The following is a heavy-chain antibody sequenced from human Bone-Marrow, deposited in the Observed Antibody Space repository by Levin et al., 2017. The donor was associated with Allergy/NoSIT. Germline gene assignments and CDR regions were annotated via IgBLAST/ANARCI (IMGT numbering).Heavy chain of an antibody. CDR1: GYTFTDFY. D-gene: IGHD5-24*01. J-gene: IGHJ3*02. Sequence: GESLKISCKASGYTFTDFYLHWVRQAPGQGLEWMGWMNLQTGGTNSAQRFQDRMTLTRDTAITTANMEMTSLRSDATAVYYCARDRDGPTAPPNGLDIWAQETMVTVSS. CDR3: ARDRDGPTAPPNGLDI. CDR2: MNLQTGGT. V-gene: IGHV1-2*02.